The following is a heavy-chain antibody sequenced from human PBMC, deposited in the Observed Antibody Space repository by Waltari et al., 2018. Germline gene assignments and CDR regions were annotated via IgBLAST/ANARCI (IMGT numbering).Heavy chain of an antibody. D-gene: IGHD6-19*01. CDR2: IYSGGST. CDR1: GFTVSSHY. V-gene: IGHV3-53*01. J-gene: IGHJ4*02. Sequence: EVQLVESGGGLIQPGGSLRLSCSASGFTVSSHYLDWVRQAPGKGLEWVSVIYSGGSTYYADSVKGRFTISRDNSKNTLYLQMNSLRAEDTAVYYCARERPLWGSGWYYFDYWGQGTLVTVSS. CDR3: ARERPLWGSGWYYFDY.